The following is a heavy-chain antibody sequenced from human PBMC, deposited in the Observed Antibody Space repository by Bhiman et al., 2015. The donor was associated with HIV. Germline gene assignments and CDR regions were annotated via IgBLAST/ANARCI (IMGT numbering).Heavy chain of an antibody. J-gene: IGHJ3*02. D-gene: IGHD2-8*02. CDR2: ISRSSSYI. CDR3: ARSGLFVLVVYAPDVFDI. V-gene: IGHV3-21*01. Sequence: EVQLVESGGGLVKPGGSLRLSCAASGFTFSTYNMNWVRQAPGKGLEWVSSISRSSSYIYYADSIKGRFTISRDNAKNSLYLQMNSLRAEDTAVYYCARSGLFVLVVYAPDVFDIWGQGTMVTVSS. CDR1: GFTFSTYN.